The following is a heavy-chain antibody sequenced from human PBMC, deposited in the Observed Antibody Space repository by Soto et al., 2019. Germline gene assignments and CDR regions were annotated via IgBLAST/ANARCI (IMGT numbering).Heavy chain of an antibody. Sequence: SETLSLTCTVSGGSISSGGYYWSWIRQHPGKVLEWIGYIYYSGSTYYNPSLKSRVTISVDTSKNQFSLKLSSVTAADTAVYYCARLYYYGSGSYYTENDFDYWGQGTLVTVSS. V-gene: IGHV4-31*03. CDR1: GGSISSGGYY. D-gene: IGHD3-10*01. CDR2: IYYSGST. J-gene: IGHJ4*02. CDR3: ARLYYYGSGSYYTENDFDY.